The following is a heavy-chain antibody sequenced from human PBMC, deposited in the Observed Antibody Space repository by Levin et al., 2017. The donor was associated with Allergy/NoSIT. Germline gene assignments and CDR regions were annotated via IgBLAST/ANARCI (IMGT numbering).Heavy chain of an antibody. CDR1: GGSISSGGYY. D-gene: IGHD6-19*01. J-gene: IGHJ4*02. V-gene: IGHV4-31*03. CDR3: ARDVDSSGWYGIDY. Sequence: SETLSLTCTVSGGSISSGGYYWSWIRQHPGKGLEWIGYIYYSGSTYYNPSLKSRVTISVDTSKNQFSLKLSSVTAADTAVYYCARDVDSSGWYGIDYWGQGTLVTVSS. CDR2: IYYSGST.